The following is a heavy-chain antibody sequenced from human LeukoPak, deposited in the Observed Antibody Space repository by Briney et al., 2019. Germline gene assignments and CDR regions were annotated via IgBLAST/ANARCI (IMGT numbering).Heavy chain of an antibody. CDR3: AIATFYSSCWYSVSVDV. CDR1: GFTFNTHW. Sequence: RGSLRLSCAASGFTFNTHWIHWVRQAPGKGLVWVSQINSDGSSTTYADSVKGRFTISRDHAKNTPYLQMTSLRAADTAGYYCAIATFYSSCWYSVSVDVWGQGTTVTVSS. V-gene: IGHV3-74*01. D-gene: IGHD6-13*01. CDR2: INSDGSST. J-gene: IGHJ6*02.